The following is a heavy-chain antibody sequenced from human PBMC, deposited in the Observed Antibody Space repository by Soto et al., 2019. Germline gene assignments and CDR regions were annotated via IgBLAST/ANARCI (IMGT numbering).Heavy chain of an antibody. CDR3: ARFFAAGTRGYLDS. D-gene: IGHD3-3*01. Sequence: EVQLLESGGGLVQPGGSLRLSCAASGFIFSSYAMSWVRQAPGKGLEWVSAMSGSGDNAYYADSVQGRFTIARGNSKNLLTLQMKSLRAEDTAIYYCARFFAAGTRGYLDSWGQGPLVTVSS. V-gene: IGHV3-23*01. CDR1: GFIFSSYA. J-gene: IGHJ4*02. CDR2: MSGSGDNA.